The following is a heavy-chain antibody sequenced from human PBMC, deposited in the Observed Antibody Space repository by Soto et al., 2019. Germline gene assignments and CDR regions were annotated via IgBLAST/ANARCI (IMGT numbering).Heavy chain of an antibody. V-gene: IGHV1-69*01. CDR1: GGTFSSYA. Sequence: QVQLVQSGAEVKKPGSSVKVSCKASGGTFSSYAISWVRQAPGQGLEWMGGIIPIFGTANYAQKFQGRVTITEDESTSTADMELRSLRSEDTAVYYCARDGNCSGGSCYQPYYYYYGMDVWGQGTTVTVSS. CDR2: IIPIFGTA. J-gene: IGHJ6*02. CDR3: ARDGNCSGGSCYQPYYYYYGMDV. D-gene: IGHD2-15*01.